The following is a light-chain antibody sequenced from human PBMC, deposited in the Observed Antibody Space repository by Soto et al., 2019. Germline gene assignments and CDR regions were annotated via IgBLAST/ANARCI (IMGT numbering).Light chain of an antibody. CDR1: QAIYNF. CDR2: DAS. Sequence: DIRMTQSPPSLSASVGDKVTITCRASQAIYNFVAWYQQKPGEVPKLLIYDASTLRSGASSRFSGSGSGTMVTLAINSLQPEDVGSSFCQEYDTGPLTFGQGPKVEV. CDR3: QEYDTGPLT. J-gene: IGKJ1*01. V-gene: IGKV1-27*01.